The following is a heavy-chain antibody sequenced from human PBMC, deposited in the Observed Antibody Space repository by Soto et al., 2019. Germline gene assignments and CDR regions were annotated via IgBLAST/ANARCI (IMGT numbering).Heavy chain of an antibody. CDR3: ARMGSGNYWADH. CDR2: INPNSGGT. V-gene: IGHV1-2*02. D-gene: IGHD1-26*01. Sequence: GASVKVSCKASGYRFNAYYIHWVRQAPGQGLEWMGWINPNSGGTEYAQNLQGRVTMTRDKAITTAYMELSSLRSDDTAVYYCARMGSGNYWADHWGQGTLVTVSS. CDR1: GYRFNAYY. J-gene: IGHJ4*01.